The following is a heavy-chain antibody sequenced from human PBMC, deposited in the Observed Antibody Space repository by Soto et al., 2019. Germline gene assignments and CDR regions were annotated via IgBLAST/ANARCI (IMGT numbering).Heavy chain of an antibody. CDR1: GFSFSSYW. Sequence: EVQLVESGGGLVQPGGSLRLSCAASGFSFSSYWMTWVRQAPGKGLEWVANIKQDGSEKYYVDSVRGRFTISRDNAKNSLYLQMNSLRAEDTAVYYCALGSGASWFDPWGQGTLVTVSS. D-gene: IGHD3-10*01. J-gene: IGHJ5*02. CDR3: ALGSGASWFDP. CDR2: IKQDGSEK. V-gene: IGHV3-7*01.